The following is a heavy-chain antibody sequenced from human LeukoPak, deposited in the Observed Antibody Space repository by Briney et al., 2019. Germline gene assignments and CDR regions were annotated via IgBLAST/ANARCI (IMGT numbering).Heavy chain of an antibody. D-gene: IGHD4-11*01. J-gene: IGHJ5*02. CDR2: IYYSGST. V-gene: IGHV4-39*07. CDR3: ARDLRPGDDYSNYDWFDP. Sequence: SETLSLTCTVSGGSISSSSYYWGWIRQPPGKGLEWIGGIYYSGSTYYNPSLKSRVTISVDTSKNQFSLKLSSVTAADTAVYYCARDLRPGDDYSNYDWFDPWGQGTLVTVSS. CDR1: GGSISSSSYY.